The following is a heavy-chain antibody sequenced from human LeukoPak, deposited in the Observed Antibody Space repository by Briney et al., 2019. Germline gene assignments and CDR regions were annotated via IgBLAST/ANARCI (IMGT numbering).Heavy chain of an antibody. D-gene: IGHD4-17*01. CDR2: ISWNSGSI. V-gene: IGHV3-9*01. CDR1: GFTFDDYA. Sequence: PGRSLRLSCAASGFTFDDYAMHWVRQAPGKGLEWVSGISWNSGSIGYADSVKGRFTISRDNAKNSLYLQMNSLRAEDTAVYYCARPPYSDDGEPDYWGQGTLVTVSS. CDR3: ARPPYSDDGEPDY. J-gene: IGHJ4*02.